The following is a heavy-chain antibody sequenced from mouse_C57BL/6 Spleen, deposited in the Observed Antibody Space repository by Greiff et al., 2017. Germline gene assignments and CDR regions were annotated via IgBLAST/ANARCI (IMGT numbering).Heavy chain of an antibody. V-gene: IGHV7-3*01. CDR1: GFTFTDYY. J-gene: IGHJ4*01. CDR2: ISTKANGYTT. CDR3: ARYRGVMDY. Sequence: EVMLVESGGGLVQPGGSLSLSCAASGFTFTDYYMSWVRQTPGKALEWLGFISTKANGYTTEYSAYVKGRFTISRDYSQCILYLHMNALRADDSATSCCARYRGVMDYWGQGTSVTVSS.